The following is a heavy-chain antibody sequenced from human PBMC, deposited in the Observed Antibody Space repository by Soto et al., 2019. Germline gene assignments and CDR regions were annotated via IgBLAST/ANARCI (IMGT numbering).Heavy chain of an antibody. CDR3: ARHPYDSSGHYYYYYGMDV. Sequence: GESLKISCKSSGYRFTRFWIGRVRQMPEKGLEWLGIIYPGDSDTRYSPSFQGQVTISADKSISTAYLQWSSLKASDTAIYYCARHPYDSSGHYYYYYGMDVWGQGTTVTVSS. V-gene: IGHV5-51*01. D-gene: IGHD3-22*01. CDR1: GYRFTRFW. CDR2: IYPGDSDT. J-gene: IGHJ6*02.